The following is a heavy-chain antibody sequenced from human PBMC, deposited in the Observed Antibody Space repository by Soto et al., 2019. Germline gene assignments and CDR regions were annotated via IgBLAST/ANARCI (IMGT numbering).Heavy chain of an antibody. CDR3: ARLLGYSFGHQEFFDY. Sequence: PRQALKISCAAAGYNFDGYWSGWVRQMPGKGLEWMGIIYPGDFDTRYSQSFQGHFAMSVDKSINTAYLQWNSLETSDTAMFYCARLLGYSFGHQEFFDYWGQGTPVTSPQ. CDR1: GYNFDGYW. V-gene: IGHV5-51*01. J-gene: IGHJ4*02. CDR2: IYPGDFDT. D-gene: IGHD5-18*01.